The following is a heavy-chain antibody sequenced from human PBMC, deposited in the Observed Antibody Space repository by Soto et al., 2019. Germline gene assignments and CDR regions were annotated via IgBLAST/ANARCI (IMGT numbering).Heavy chain of an antibody. V-gene: IGHV1-8*02. J-gene: IGHJ5*02. Sequence: ASVKVSCKSSGYTFTDFYIHWVRQATGQGLEWMGWMNPNSGNTGYAQKFQGRVTMTRNTSISTAYMELSSLRSEDTAVYYCARGLSLNWFDPWGQGTLVTVSS. CDR2: MNPNSGNT. CDR3: ARGLSLNWFDP. CDR1: GYTFTDFY.